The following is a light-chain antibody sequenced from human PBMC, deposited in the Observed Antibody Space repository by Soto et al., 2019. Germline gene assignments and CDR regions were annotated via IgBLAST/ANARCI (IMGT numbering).Light chain of an antibody. Sequence: EIVLTQSPGTLSLSPGDTAALSCRASQSVSSRYLAWYQQKPGQAPRLLIYATSSRAADIPDRFIGYGSGTDFTLTISGLEPEDFAVYYCQQYGSSRSTFGQGTKVDIK. CDR1: QSVSSRY. CDR3: QQYGSSRST. CDR2: ATS. V-gene: IGKV3-20*01. J-gene: IGKJ1*01.